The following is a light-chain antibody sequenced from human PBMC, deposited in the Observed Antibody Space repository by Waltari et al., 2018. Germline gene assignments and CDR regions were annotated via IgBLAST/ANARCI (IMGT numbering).Light chain of an antibody. V-gene: IGLV2-23*01. CDR3: YSYAGSDNHV. CDR2: EGS. CDR1: SSAIGSYNF. J-gene: IGLJ1*01. Sequence: QSALTQPASVSGSPGQSITISCIGTSSAIGSYNFVSWYQQRPGEAPNLMIFEGSKRPSGVSFRFSGSKAGNTASLTISGLQAEDEADYYCYSYAGSDNHVFGTGTQVTVL.